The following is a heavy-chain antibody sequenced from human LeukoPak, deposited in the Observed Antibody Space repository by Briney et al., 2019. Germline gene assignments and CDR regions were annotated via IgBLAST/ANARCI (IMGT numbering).Heavy chain of an antibody. Sequence: GGSLRLSRAASGFTLSSYWISWVRQAPGKGLEWVANIKDDGSEKYYVDYVKGRFTISRDNAKNSLYLHMNSLTAEDTAMYYCARDWVAGVPFDAFDIWGQGTMVSVSS. D-gene: IGHD3-10*01. J-gene: IGHJ3*02. CDR3: ARDWVAGVPFDAFDI. CDR1: GFTLSSYW. V-gene: IGHV3-7*03. CDR2: IKDDGSEK.